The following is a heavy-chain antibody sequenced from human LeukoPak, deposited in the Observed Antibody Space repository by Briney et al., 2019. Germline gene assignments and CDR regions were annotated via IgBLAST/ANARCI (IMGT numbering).Heavy chain of an antibody. CDR1: GYTFTCYY. D-gene: IGHD3-22*01. CDR3: ASPGGYYYDSSGYSH. CDR2: INPNSGGT. Sequence: ASVKVSCKASGYTFTCYYMHWVRQAPGQGLEWMGRINPNSGGTNYAQKFQGRVTMTRDTSISTAYMELSRLRSDDTAVYYCASPGGYYYDSSGYSHWGQGTLVTVSS. V-gene: IGHV1-2*06. J-gene: IGHJ4*02.